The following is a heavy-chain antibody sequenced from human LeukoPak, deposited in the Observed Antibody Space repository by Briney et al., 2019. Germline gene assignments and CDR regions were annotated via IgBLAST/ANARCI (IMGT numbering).Heavy chain of an antibody. V-gene: IGHV4-38-2*02. CDR3: ARDRGTWNDDGFDY. CDR1: YFSISSGYY. J-gene: IGHJ4*02. Sequence: SETLSLTCTVSYFSISSGYYWGWIRQPPGKGLEWIGNVYHSGSTYYNPSLKSRVTISVDTSKNQFSLNLRSVTAADTAVYYCARDRGTWNDDGFDYWGQGTLVTVSS. CDR2: VYHSGST. D-gene: IGHD1-1*01.